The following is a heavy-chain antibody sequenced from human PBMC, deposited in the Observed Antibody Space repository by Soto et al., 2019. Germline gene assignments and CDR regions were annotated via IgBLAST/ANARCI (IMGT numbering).Heavy chain of an antibody. J-gene: IGHJ6*02. CDR2: MSSYNGNT. CDR1: GYTFITYG. Sequence: QVQLVQSGAEVKKPGASVKVSCKASGYTFITYGISWVRQAPGQGLEWMGWMSSYNGNTNYAQKLQGRVTMTTDTSTTTAYMELRSLRSDDTAVDYFEIGRPTSSIRALDYYDAMYVWGQGTTVTVSS. D-gene: IGHD6-6*01. V-gene: IGHV1-18*01. CDR3: EIGRPTSSIRALDYYDAMYV.